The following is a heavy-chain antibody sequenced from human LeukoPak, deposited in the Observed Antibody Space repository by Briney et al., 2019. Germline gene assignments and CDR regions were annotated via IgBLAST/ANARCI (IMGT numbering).Heavy chain of an antibody. CDR3: ARCPESSGYYYELDS. J-gene: IGHJ4*02. V-gene: IGHV3-30*03. D-gene: IGHD3-22*01. Sequence: GTSLRLSCAASGFTFSLYGMHWVRQAPGKGLEWVAVISYHGNNKYYADSVKGRFTISRDNSKNTLYLQMNSLRAEDTAVYYCARCPESSGYYYELDSWGQGTLVTVSS. CDR2: ISYHGNNK. CDR1: GFTFSLYG.